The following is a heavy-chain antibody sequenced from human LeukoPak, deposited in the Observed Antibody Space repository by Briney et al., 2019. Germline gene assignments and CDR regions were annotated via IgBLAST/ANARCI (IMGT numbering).Heavy chain of an antibody. D-gene: IGHD1-1*01. CDR1: GFTFDDYA. Sequence: GGSLRLSCAASGFTFDDYAMHWVRHAPGKGLEWVSGIRWNSGSIGYADSVKGRFTISRDNAKNSLYLQMNSLRAEDTAVYYCASPVFLDSWGQGTLVTVSS. CDR3: ASPVFLDS. V-gene: IGHV3-9*01. CDR2: IRWNSGSI. J-gene: IGHJ5*02.